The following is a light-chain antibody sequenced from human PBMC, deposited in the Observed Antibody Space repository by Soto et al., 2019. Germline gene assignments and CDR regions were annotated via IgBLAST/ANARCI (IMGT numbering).Light chain of an antibody. CDR1: QSVISTS. Sequence: EIVLTQSPGTLSLSPGERATLSCRTSQSVISTSLAWYQQKPGQAPRLLIYGASNRATGIPDRFSGSGSGTDFTLTINRLEPEDFAMYYCQQDGSSPLTFGGGTKVDI. CDR3: QQDGSSPLT. J-gene: IGKJ4*01. CDR2: GAS. V-gene: IGKV3-20*01.